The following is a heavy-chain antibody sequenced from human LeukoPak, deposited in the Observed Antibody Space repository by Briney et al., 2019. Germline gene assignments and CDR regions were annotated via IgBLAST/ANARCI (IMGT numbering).Heavy chain of an antibody. J-gene: IGHJ4*02. CDR1: GFTFSSYS. D-gene: IGHD3-10*01. CDR2: ISSSSSYI. CDR3: ASPLSVREW. V-gene: IGHV3-21*01. Sequence: GGSLRLSCAASGFTFSSYSMNWVRQAPGKGLEWVSYISSSSSYIYYADSVKGRFTISRDNAKTSLYLQMNGLRAEDTAVYYCASPLSVREWWGQGTLVTVSS.